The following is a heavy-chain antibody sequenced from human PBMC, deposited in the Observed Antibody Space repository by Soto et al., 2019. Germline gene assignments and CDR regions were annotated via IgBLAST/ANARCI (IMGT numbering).Heavy chain of an antibody. D-gene: IGHD6-19*01. J-gene: IGHJ6*02. Sequence: PSETLSLTCTVSGGSTSSSSYYWGWIRQPPGKGLEWIGSIYYSGSTYYNPSLKSRVTISVDTSKNQFSLKLSSVTAADTAVYYCARHDGYSSGWYDYYYYYGMDVWGQGTTVTVSS. CDR3: ARHDGYSSGWYDYYYYYGMDV. CDR2: IYYSGST. CDR1: GGSTSSSSYY. V-gene: IGHV4-39*01.